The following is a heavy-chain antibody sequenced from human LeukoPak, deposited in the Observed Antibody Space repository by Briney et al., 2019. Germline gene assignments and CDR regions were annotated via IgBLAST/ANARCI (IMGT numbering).Heavy chain of an antibody. CDR1: GFTFSSYG. Sequence: PGGSLRLSCAASGFTFSSYGMHWVRQAPGKGLEWVALIRYDGSNKYYADSVKGRFTISRDNSKNTLYLQMNSLRAEDTAVYYCAKDRYSYGRGYFDYWGQGTLVTVSS. V-gene: IGHV3-30*02. D-gene: IGHD5-18*01. CDR3: AKDRYSYGRGYFDY. CDR2: IRYDGSNK. J-gene: IGHJ4*02.